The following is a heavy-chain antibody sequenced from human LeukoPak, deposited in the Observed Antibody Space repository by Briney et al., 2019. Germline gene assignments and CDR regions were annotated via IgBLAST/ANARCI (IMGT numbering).Heavy chain of an antibody. D-gene: IGHD5-12*01. CDR1: GYTFTHYY. CDR2: INPNSCDT. CDR3: ARVHPGYSGYDLGFDY. Sequence: ASVKASCKASGYTFTHYYMHWVRQAPGQGLEWMGWINPNSCDTNYAQNFQDRVTMTRDTSISTAYMELSRLKSDDTAVYYCARVHPGYSGYDLGFDYWGQGTLVTVSS. V-gene: IGHV1-2*02. J-gene: IGHJ4*02.